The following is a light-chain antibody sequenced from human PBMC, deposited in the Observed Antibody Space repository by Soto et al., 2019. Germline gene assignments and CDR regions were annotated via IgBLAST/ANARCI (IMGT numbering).Light chain of an antibody. CDR2: GAS. CDR1: QSVSSGY. CDR3: QQYGISQNT. J-gene: IGKJ2*01. V-gene: IGKV3-20*01. Sequence: ETVMTQSPGTLSLSPGERATLSCMASQSVSSGYLAWYQQKPGQAPRLLIFGASNRATVIPDRFTGSGSGTDFTLTISRLEPEDFAVYYCQQYGISQNTFGQGTKLEIK.